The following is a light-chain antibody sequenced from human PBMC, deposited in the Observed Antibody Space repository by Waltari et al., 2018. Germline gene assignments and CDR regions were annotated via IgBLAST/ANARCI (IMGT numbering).Light chain of an antibody. CDR2: TNN. Sequence: QSVLTQPPSASGTPGQGVTISCSGSSSNIGTNYVYWYQQLPGTAPKLLIYTNNKRPSGVPDRFSGSKSGTSGSLAISGLRSEDEADYFCAAWDDTLTGYVFGPGTKVTVL. CDR1: SSNIGTNY. V-gene: IGLV1-47*01. CDR3: AAWDDTLTGYV. J-gene: IGLJ1*01.